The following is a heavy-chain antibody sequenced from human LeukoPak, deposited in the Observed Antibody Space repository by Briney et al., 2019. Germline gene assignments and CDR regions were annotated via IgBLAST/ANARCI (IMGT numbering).Heavy chain of an antibody. CDR2: IIPIFGTA. J-gene: IGHJ6*03. V-gene: IGHV1-69*13. Sequence: GASVKVSCKASGGTFSSYAISWVRQAPGQGLEWMGGIIPIFGTANYAQKFQGRVTITADESTSTAYMELSSLRSEDTAVYYCARGEVVPAVRYYYYYMDVWGKGTTVTISS. D-gene: IGHD2-2*01. CDR3: ARGEVVPAVRYYYYYMDV. CDR1: GGTFSSYA.